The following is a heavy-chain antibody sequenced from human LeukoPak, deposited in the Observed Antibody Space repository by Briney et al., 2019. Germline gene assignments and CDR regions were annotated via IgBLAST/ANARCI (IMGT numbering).Heavy chain of an antibody. Sequence: GGSLCLSCTAPGGTISRYDRSWVRQAPGKGLEWLSAINDGGDTTFYADSVRCRFTIARDNSKNTLYLQMNSLRAGDTALYYCVSSGDYCDYWGRGILVTVSS. J-gene: IGHJ4*02. CDR3: VSSGDYCDY. CDR1: GGTISRYD. CDR2: INDGGDTT. D-gene: IGHD6-25*01. V-gene: IGHV3-23*01.